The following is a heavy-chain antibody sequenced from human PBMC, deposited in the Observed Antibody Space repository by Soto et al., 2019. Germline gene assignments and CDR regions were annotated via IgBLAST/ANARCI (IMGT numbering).Heavy chain of an antibody. CDR3: ASWSSGYYWDY. D-gene: IGHD3-22*01. Sequence: EVQLMESGGGLVQPGGSLRLSCAVSGLTVNSNYMSWVRQAPGKGLEWVSLIYSGDNTVYADSVKGRFTISRDNSKNTLSLQMNSMRAEDTAVYECASWSSGYYWDYWGRGTLVTVSS. J-gene: IGHJ4*02. CDR2: IYSGDNT. CDR1: GLTVNSNY. V-gene: IGHV3-66*01.